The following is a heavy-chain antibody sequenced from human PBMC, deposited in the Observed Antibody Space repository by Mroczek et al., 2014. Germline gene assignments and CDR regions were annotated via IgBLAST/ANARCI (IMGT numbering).Heavy chain of an antibody. D-gene: IGHD5-24*01. J-gene: IGHJ5*02. CDR1: GGSISSGDYY. Sequence: VQLVESGPGLVKPSQTLSLTCTVSGGSISSGDYYWSWIRQPPGKGLEWIGYIYYSGSTYYNPSLKSRVTISVDTSKNQFSLKLSSVTAADTAVYYCARSAARLHSYYNWFDPWGQGTLVTVSS. CDR3: ARSAARLHSYYNWFDP. CDR2: IYYSGST. V-gene: IGHV4-30-4*01.